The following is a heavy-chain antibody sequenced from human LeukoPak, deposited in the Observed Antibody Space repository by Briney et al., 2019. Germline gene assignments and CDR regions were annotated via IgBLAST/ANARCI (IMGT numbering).Heavy chain of an antibody. Sequence: SETLSLTCTVSGGSISSSSYYWGWIRQPPGTGLEWIGSIYYSGSTYYNPSLKSRVTISVDTSKNQFSLKLSSVTAADTAVYYCAGSTYYYGSGSLNYWGQGTLVTVSS. V-gene: IGHV4-39*01. CDR3: AGSTYYYGSGSLNY. CDR1: GGSISSSSYY. CDR2: IYYSGST. J-gene: IGHJ4*02. D-gene: IGHD3-10*01.